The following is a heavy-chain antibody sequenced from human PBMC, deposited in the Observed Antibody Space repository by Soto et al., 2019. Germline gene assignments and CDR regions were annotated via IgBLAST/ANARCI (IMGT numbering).Heavy chain of an antibody. J-gene: IGHJ4*02. D-gene: IGHD4-17*01. V-gene: IGHV1-18*01. Sequence: QVQLVQSGAEVKKPGASVTVSCESSGYTFTNYGITWVRQAPGQGLEWMGWVGGYNGKTNYAPKFHVRVTMTRDTSTSTAYMDLRSLRYDDTAVYYCARGYGDYIKSVDYWGQGTLVTVSS. CDR1: GYTFTNYG. CDR3: ARGYGDYIKSVDY. CDR2: VGGYNGKT.